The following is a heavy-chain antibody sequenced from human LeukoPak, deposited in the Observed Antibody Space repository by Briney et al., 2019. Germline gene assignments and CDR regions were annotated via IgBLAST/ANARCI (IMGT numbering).Heavy chain of an antibody. CDR2: IYYSGST. V-gene: IGHV4-59*01. Sequence: PSETLSLNCTVSGGSISSYYWSWIRQPPGKGLEWIGYIYYSGSTNYNLSLKSRVTISVDTSKNQFSLKLSSVTAADTAVYYCARVSRTGLLGYWGQGTLVTVSS. J-gene: IGHJ4*02. D-gene: IGHD7-27*01. CDR3: ARVSRTGLLGY. CDR1: GGSISSYY.